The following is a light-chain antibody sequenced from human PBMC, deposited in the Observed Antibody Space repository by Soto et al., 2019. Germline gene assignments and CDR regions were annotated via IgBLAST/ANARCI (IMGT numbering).Light chain of an antibody. CDR3: QQYGSSSYT. CDR1: QSISSSY. J-gene: IGKJ2*01. Sequence: EIVLTQSPGTLSLSPGERATLSCRASQSISSSYLAWYQQKPGQAPRLLIYAASSRATGIPDRFSGSGSWTDSTLTISGLEPEDFAVYYCQQYGSSSYTFGQGTQLEIK. V-gene: IGKV3-20*01. CDR2: AAS.